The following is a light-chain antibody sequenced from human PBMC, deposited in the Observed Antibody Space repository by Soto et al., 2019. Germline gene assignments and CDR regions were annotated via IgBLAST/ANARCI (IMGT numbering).Light chain of an antibody. CDR2: DVS. Sequence: QSVLTQPASVSGSPGQSITISCTGTSSDVGGYNYVSWYQQHPGKAPKLMIYDVSNRPSGVSNRFSGSKSGNTASLTFSGLQAEDEADYYCSSYTSSSLYVFGTGTKLTVL. J-gene: IGLJ1*01. CDR3: SSYTSSSLYV. V-gene: IGLV2-14*01. CDR1: SSDVGGYNY.